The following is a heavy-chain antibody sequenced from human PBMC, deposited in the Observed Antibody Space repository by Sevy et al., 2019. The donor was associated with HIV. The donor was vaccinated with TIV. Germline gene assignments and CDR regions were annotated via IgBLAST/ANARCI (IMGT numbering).Heavy chain of an antibody. Sequence: GGSLRLSCAASGFTFSDHYMDWVRQAPGKGLEWVGRTRNKANSYTTEYAASVKGRFTISRDDSRKLPYRQMNRRKTEETSVYYCAMTYIRGYGYGVDYYYYGMDVWGQGTTVTVSS. D-gene: IGHD5-18*01. CDR3: AMTYIRGYGYGVDYYYYGMDV. CDR2: TRNKANSYTT. V-gene: IGHV3-72*01. CDR1: GFTFSDHY. J-gene: IGHJ6*02.